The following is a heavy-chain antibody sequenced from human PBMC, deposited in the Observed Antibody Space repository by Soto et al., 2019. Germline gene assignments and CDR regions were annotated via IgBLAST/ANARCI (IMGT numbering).Heavy chain of an antibody. D-gene: IGHD6-13*01. Sequence: LRLSCAASGFTFSSYEMNWVRQAPGKGLEWVSYISSSGSTIYYADSVKGRFTISRDNAKNSLYLQMNSLRAEDTAVYYCAIIAAAGTVSDYWGQGTLVTVSS. CDR3: AIIAAAGTVSDY. V-gene: IGHV3-48*03. CDR2: ISSSGSTI. J-gene: IGHJ4*02. CDR1: GFTFSSYE.